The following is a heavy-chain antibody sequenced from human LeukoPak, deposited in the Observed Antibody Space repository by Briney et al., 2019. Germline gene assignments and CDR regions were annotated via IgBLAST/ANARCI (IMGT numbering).Heavy chain of an antibody. CDR1: GFTFSSYG. D-gene: IGHD3-10*01. Sequence: GGSLRLSCAASGFTFSSYGMHWVRQAPGKGLEWVAVIWYDGSNKCYADSVKGRFTISRDNSKNTLYLQMNSLRAEDTAVYYCAKSGVVSAAFDIWGQGTVVTVSS. CDR3: AKSGVVSAAFDI. J-gene: IGHJ3*02. CDR2: IWYDGSNK. V-gene: IGHV3-33*06.